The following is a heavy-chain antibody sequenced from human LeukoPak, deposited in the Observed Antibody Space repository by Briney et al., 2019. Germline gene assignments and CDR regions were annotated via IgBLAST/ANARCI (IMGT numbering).Heavy chain of an antibody. D-gene: IGHD3-22*01. J-gene: IGHJ5*02. CDR1: DGSISSYY. CDR3: ARDVGPYYYESSGYFSA. CDR2: IYYSGST. Sequence: SETLSLTCTVSDGSISSYYWSWIRQPPGKGLEWIGYIYYSGSTKYNPSLKSRVTISVDTSKNQFSLKLSSVTAADTALYYCARDVGPYYYESSGYFSAWGQGALVIVSS. V-gene: IGHV4-59*01.